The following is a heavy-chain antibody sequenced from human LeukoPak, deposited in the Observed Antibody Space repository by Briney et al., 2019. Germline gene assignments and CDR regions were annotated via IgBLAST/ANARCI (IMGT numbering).Heavy chain of an antibody. CDR2: IKQDGSEK. V-gene: IGHV3-7*01. CDR1: GFIFSSYW. D-gene: IGHD3-16*02. J-gene: IGHJ4*02. CDR3: ARDLEYYDYVWGSYRSTYYFDY. Sequence: GGSLRLSCAASGFIFSSYWMSWVRQAPGKGLEWVANIKQDGSEKYYVDSVKGRFTISRDNAKNSLYLQMNSLRAEDTAVYYCARDLEYYDYVWGSYRSTYYFDYWGQGTLVTVSS.